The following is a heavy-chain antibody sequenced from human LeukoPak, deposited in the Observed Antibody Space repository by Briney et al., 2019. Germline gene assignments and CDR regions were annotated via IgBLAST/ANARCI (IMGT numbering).Heavy chain of an antibody. Sequence: QPGGSLRLSGAASGFTFSSYAMSWVRQAPGKGLEWVSAISGSGGSTYYADSVKGRFTISRDNSKNTLYLQMNSLRAEDTAVYYCAEDVVDYGGNSWHWFDPWGQGTLVTVSS. CDR3: AEDVVDYGGNSWHWFDP. D-gene: IGHD4-23*01. V-gene: IGHV3-23*01. CDR1: GFTFSSYA. CDR2: ISGSGGST. J-gene: IGHJ5*02.